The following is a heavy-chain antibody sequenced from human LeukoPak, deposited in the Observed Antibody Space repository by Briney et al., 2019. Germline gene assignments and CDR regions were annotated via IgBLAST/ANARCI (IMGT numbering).Heavy chain of an antibody. Sequence: GGSLRLSCEASGFTFSSYEMNWVRQAPGKGLEWVSAISGDKTYYADSVKGRFTISRDNSKNTLYLQMNSLRAEDTAVYYCVQESPIAVAGFWGQGNLVTVSS. J-gene: IGHJ4*02. CDR1: GFTFSSYE. CDR3: VQESPIAVAGF. CDR2: ISGDKT. D-gene: IGHD6-19*01. V-gene: IGHV3-23*01.